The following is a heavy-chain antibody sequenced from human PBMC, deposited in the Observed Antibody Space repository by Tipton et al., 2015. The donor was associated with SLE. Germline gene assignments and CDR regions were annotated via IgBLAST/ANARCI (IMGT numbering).Heavy chain of an antibody. Sequence: SLRLSCAASGFTFSSYSMNWVRQAPGKGLEWVSYISSSSSTIYYADSVKGRFTISRDNAKNSLYLQMNSLRDEDTAVYYCARQRGWGSGWFPFDYWGQGTLVTVSS. V-gene: IGHV3-48*02. CDR3: ARQRGWGSGWFPFDY. CDR2: ISSSSSTI. D-gene: IGHD6-19*01. CDR1: GFTFSSYS. J-gene: IGHJ4*02.